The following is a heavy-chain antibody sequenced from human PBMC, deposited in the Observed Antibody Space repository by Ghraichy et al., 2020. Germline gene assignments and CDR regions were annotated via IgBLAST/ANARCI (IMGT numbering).Heavy chain of an antibody. CDR1: GFTFSSYS. D-gene: IGHD3-10*01. CDR2: ISSSSSYI. V-gene: IGHV3-21*01. J-gene: IGHJ3*02. CDR3: ARDGGSFVTMVRGVILNDAFDI. Sequence: ESLNISCAASGFTFSSYSMNWVRQAPGKGLEWVSSISSSSSYIYYADSVKGRFTISRDNAKNSLYLQMNSLRAEDTAVYYCARDGGSFVTMVRGVILNDAFDIWGQGTMVTVSS.